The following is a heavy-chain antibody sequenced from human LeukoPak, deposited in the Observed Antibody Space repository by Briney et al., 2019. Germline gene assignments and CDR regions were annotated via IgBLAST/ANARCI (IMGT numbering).Heavy chain of an antibody. CDR3: ARIEATNGWRYYYYSMDV. D-gene: IGHD2-8*01. J-gene: IGHJ6*03. V-gene: IGHV3-21*01. CDR1: GFSFSSYN. CDR2: INSGSTYT. Sequence: PGGSLRLSCSASGFSFSSYNMNLVRQAPGKGLEWVSSINSGSTYTYYGDSVKGRFTISRDNGNKSLYLQMNSLRAEDTAVYFCARIEATNGWRYYYYSMDVWGKGTTVTVSS.